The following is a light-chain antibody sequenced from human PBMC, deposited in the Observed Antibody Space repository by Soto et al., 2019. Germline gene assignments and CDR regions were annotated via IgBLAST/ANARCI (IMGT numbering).Light chain of an antibody. CDR3: QQSYSPSFT. Sequence: DILMTQSPSSLSASVGDRVTITCRACQSISSYLNWYQQKPGKAPKLLIYAASSLQSGVPSRFSGSGSGTDFTLTIRSLQNQDFATYYCQQSYSPSFTFGPGTKVDIK. J-gene: IGKJ3*01. CDR2: AAS. CDR1: QSISSY. V-gene: IGKV1-39*01.